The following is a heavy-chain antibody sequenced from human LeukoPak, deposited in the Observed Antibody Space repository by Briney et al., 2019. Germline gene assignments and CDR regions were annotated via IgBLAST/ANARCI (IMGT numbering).Heavy chain of an antibody. J-gene: IGHJ4*02. Sequence: PGGSLRLSCAASGFTFSSYSMNWVRQAPGKGLEWVSSISSSSSYIYYADSVKGRFTISRDNAKNSLYLQMNSLRAEDTAVYYCARAEARGAMLPDYWGQGTLVTVSS. CDR2: ISSSSSYI. CDR1: GFTFSSYS. D-gene: IGHD3-10*01. V-gene: IGHV3-21*01. CDR3: ARAEARGAMLPDY.